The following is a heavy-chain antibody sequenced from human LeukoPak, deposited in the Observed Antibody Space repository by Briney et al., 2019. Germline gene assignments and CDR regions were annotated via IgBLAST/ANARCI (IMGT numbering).Heavy chain of an antibody. J-gene: IGHJ4*02. Sequence: SETLSLTCTVSGYSISSGYYWGWIRQPPGQGLEWIGSIYHSGSTYHNPSLKSRVTISVDTSKNQFSLNLSSVTAADTAVYYCARGEKAGPGDYWGQGTLVTVSS. D-gene: IGHD6-13*01. CDR2: IYHSGST. CDR1: GYSISSGYY. V-gene: IGHV4-38-2*02. CDR3: ARGEKAGPGDY.